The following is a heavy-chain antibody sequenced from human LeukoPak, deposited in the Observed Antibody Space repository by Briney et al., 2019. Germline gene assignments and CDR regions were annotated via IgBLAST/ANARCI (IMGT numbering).Heavy chain of an antibody. CDR3: AKSFWDVSSGCYGHY. CDR1: GVTFNMYG. CDR2: ITASGDRT. D-gene: IGHD6-19*01. J-gene: IGHJ4*02. Sequence: GGSLRLSCAASGVTFNMYGMIWARQAPGKGLEWVSGITASGDRTAYADSVKGRFTISRDNSRNTLYLQMNSLRAEDTAVYYCAKSFWDVSSGCYGHYWGQGTLVTVSS. V-gene: IGHV3-23*01.